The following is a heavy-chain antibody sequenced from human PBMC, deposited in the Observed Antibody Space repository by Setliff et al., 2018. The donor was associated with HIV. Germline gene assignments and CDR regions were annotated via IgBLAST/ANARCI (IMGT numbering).Heavy chain of an antibody. V-gene: IGHV3-66*02. CDR3: AIIRVNGSPY. CDR1: GFTVSTYY. D-gene: IGHD3-10*01. Sequence: GGSLRLSCAASGFTVSTYYMSWVRQAPGKGLEWVSTIYSGGSTYHADSVKGRFTLSRDTSKNTLFLQMNSLRPEDAAVYYCAIIRVNGSPYWGQGTPVTVSS. J-gene: IGHJ4*02. CDR2: IYSGGST.